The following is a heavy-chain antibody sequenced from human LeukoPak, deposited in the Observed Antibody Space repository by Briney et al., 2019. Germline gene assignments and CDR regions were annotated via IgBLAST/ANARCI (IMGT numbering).Heavy chain of an antibody. Sequence: PGGSLRLSCAASGFPFSTNAMHWVRQAPGKGLEWMAVISFDGNSDTYADPVEGRFTISRDNSKNTLYLQMNSLRHDDAAVYYCARDGANFVFQGGAYFLDWGQGALVTVSS. D-gene: IGHD4/OR15-4a*01. V-gene: IGHV3-30*04. CDR2: ISFDGNSD. CDR1: GFPFSTNA. J-gene: IGHJ1*01. CDR3: ARDGANFVFQGGAYFLD.